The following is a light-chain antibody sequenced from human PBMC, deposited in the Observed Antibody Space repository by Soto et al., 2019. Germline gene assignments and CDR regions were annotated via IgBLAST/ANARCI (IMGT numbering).Light chain of an antibody. CDR3: QQYGSSYT. Sequence: EIVLTQSPGTLSLSPGERATLSCRASQSVNNNYLAWYQQKPGQPPRLLIYGASSRAIGIPDRFSGGGSGTDFTLTISRLEPDDFAVYYCQQYGSSYTFGPGTKVHIK. CDR1: QSVNNNY. CDR2: GAS. J-gene: IGKJ3*01. V-gene: IGKV3-20*01.